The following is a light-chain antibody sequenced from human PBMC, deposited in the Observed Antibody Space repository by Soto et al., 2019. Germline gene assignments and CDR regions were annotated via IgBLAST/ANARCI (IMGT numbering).Light chain of an antibody. CDR2: GAS. J-gene: IGKJ2*01. V-gene: IGKV3-20*01. Sequence: DIVLTQSPGTLSLSPGERAALSCRASQSVISNYLAWYQQRPGQAPRLLIYGASSRATAIPGRFSGSGSGTEFTLTISRLEPEDFAVYYCQQYGDSPYTFGQGTKLEIK. CDR1: QSVISNY. CDR3: QQYGDSPYT.